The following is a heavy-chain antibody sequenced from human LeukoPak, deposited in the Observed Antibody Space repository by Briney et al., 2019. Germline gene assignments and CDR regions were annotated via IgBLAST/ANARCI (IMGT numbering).Heavy chain of an antibody. J-gene: IGHJ4*02. Sequence: SGTLSLTCTVSGGSISDYFWSWIWQPPGKGLEWIGYIYYSGSTNYNPSLKSRVTISVDTSKSHFSLKLSSVTAADTAVYYCARQRFSYGSGSPYDFWGQGTLVTVSS. D-gene: IGHD5-18*01. CDR1: GGSISDYF. V-gene: IGHV4-59*01. CDR3: ARQRFSYGSGSPYDF. CDR2: IYYSGST.